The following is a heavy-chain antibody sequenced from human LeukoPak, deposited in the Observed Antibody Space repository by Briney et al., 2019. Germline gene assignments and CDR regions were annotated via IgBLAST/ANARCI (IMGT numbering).Heavy chain of an antibody. CDR2: IVVGSGNT. D-gene: IGHD2-15*01. J-gene: IGHJ3*02. CDR1: GFTFTSSA. V-gene: IGHV1-58*01. Sequence: SVKVSCKASGFTFTSSAVQWVRQARGQRREGIGWIVVGSGNTNYAQKFQERVSITRDMSRSTDYMALSSMRSEDTAVYYCAALGLGYCSGGSCYRDAFDIWGQGTMVTVSS. CDR3: AALGLGYCSGGSCYRDAFDI.